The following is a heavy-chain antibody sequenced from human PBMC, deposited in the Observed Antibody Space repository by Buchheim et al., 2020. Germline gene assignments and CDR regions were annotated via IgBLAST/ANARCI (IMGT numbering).Heavy chain of an antibody. Sequence: QVQLVESGGGVVQPGRSLRLFCLVSGFTFRTYGMYWVRQAPGKGLEWLAVISYDGNNKYYADSVKGRFTISRDNSKNTLYLQIHSLRADDTAVYYCAKDWANSGIDVWGQGTT. CDR1: GFTFRTYG. V-gene: IGHV3-30*18. J-gene: IGHJ6*02. CDR2: ISYDGNNK. CDR3: AKDWANSGIDV. D-gene: IGHD3-16*01.